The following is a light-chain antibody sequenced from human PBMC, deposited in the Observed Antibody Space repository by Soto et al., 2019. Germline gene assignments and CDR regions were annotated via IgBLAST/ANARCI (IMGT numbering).Light chain of an antibody. J-gene: IGLJ1*01. CDR2: DVS. Sequence: QSMLTPPPSMSEAPGQSITISCTGTSSDVGGYNYVSWYQQHPGKAPKLMIYDVSNRPSGVSNRFSGSKSGNTASLTISGLQAEDEADYYCSSYTSSSTLYVFGTGTKVTVL. CDR1: SSDVGGYNY. V-gene: IGLV2-14*01. CDR3: SSYTSSSTLYV.